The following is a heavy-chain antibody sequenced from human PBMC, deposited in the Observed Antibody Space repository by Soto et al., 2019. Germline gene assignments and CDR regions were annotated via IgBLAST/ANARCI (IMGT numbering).Heavy chain of an antibody. D-gene: IGHD3-22*01. CDR1: GDSVSSIRAA. CDR2: TYYRSKWSN. CDR3: ARDQVFYCSSGYYLGFAY. V-gene: IGHV6-1*01. J-gene: IGHJ4*02. Sequence: SHTLSLTCAISGDSVSSIRAAWNWIRQSPSRGLEWLGRTYYRSKWSNDYAVSVKSRITINPDTSKNQFSLQLNSVTPEDTAVYYCARDQVFYCSSGYYLGFAYWGRGTLVTGSS.